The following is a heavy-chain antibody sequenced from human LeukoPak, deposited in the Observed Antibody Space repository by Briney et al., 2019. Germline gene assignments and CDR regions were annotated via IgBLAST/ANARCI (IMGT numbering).Heavy chain of an antibody. Sequence: GGSLRLSCAASGFTFRSYTMNWVRQAPGKGLEWISSITSTSSYIYYANSVKGRFTISRDNAKNSLYLQMNSQRAEYTAVYYCASSRPIDYWGQGTLVTVSS. J-gene: IGHJ4*02. D-gene: IGHD6-13*01. CDR2: ITSTSSYI. CDR1: GFTFRSYT. CDR3: ASSRPIDY. V-gene: IGHV3-21*01.